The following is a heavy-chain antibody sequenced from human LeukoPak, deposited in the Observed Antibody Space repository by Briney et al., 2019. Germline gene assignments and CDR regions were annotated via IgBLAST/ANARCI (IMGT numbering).Heavy chain of an antibody. CDR3: ARVIYSGREGELSD. CDR1: GFTFSSYW. V-gene: IGHV3-74*01. Sequence: QPGGSLRLSCAASGFTFSSYWMHWVRQAPGKGLVWVSRINSDGSTTSYADSVMGRFTISRDNAKNTLYLQMNSLRAEDTAVYYCARVIYSGREGELSDWGQGTLVTVSS. CDR2: INSDGSTT. J-gene: IGHJ4*02. D-gene: IGHD6-19*01.